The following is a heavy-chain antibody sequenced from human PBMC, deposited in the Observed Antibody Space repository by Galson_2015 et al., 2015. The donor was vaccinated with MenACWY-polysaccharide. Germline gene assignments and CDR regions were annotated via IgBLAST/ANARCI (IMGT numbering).Heavy chain of an antibody. J-gene: IGHJ4*02. CDR3: ARENHSVRDFDY. CDR2: INPNSGGT. D-gene: IGHD1-14*01. V-gene: IGHV1-2*06. CDR1: GYTFTGYY. Sequence: SVKVSCKASGYTFTGYYMHWVRQAPGQGLEWMGRINPNSGGTNYAQKFQGRVTMTRDTSISTVYMELTRLRSDDMSVYYCARENHSVRDFDYWVQGTLVAVSS.